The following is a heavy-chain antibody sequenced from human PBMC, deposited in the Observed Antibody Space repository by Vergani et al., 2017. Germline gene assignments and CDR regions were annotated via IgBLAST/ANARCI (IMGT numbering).Heavy chain of an antibody. CDR1: GFTFSSYA. V-gene: IGHV3-21*05. J-gene: IGHJ4*02. CDR2: ISSSSSYI. CDR3: ARDGGYSGYDFDY. Sequence: EVQLLESGGGLVQPGGSLRLSCAASGFTFSSYAMSWVRQAPGKGLEWVSYISSSSSYIYYADSVKGRFTISRDNAKNSLYLQMNSLRAEDTAVYYCARDGGYSGYDFDYWGQGTLVTVSS. D-gene: IGHD5-12*01.